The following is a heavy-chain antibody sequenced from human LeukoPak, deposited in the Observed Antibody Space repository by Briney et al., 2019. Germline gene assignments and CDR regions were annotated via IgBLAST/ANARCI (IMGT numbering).Heavy chain of an antibody. D-gene: IGHD6-13*01. Sequence: EASVRVPCKASGYNFLSYGISWVRQAPGQGLEWMGNIILLFGTTNYAQKFQDRVAMTTDESTNTAYMELSSLRFDDTAVYYCTKEANIPAAGLGFDPWGQGTVVTVSS. J-gene: IGHJ5*02. CDR3: TKEANIPAAGLGFDP. CDR2: IILLFGTT. CDR1: GYNFLSYG. V-gene: IGHV1-69*05.